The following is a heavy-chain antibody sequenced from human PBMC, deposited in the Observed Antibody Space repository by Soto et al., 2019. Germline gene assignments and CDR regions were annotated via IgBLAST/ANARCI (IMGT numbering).Heavy chain of an antibody. Sequence: QVQLVQSGAEVKKPGSSVKVSCKASGGTFSSYAISWVRQAPGQGLEWMGGIIPIFGTANYAQKFQGRVTITADESTSTAYMELSSLRSEDTAVYYCERGEVLQPVFYYGMDVWGQGTTVTVSS. D-gene: IGHD3-10*01. CDR3: ERGEVLQPVFYYGMDV. CDR1: GGTFSSYA. V-gene: IGHV1-69*01. CDR2: IIPIFGTA. J-gene: IGHJ6*02.